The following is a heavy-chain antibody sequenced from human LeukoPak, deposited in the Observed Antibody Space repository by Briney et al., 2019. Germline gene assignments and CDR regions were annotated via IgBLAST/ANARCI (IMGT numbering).Heavy chain of an antibody. J-gene: IGHJ4*02. V-gene: IGHV3-21*01. CDR2: ISSSSSYK. Sequence: GGSLRLSCAASGFTFNSYSMNWVRQAPGKELEWVSCISSSSSYKYYADSVKGRFTISRDNAKNSLYLQMSSLRAEDTAVYYCARVEYTSGWYAIDYWGQGTLVTVSS. D-gene: IGHD6-19*01. CDR3: ARVEYTSGWYAIDY. CDR1: GFTFNSYS.